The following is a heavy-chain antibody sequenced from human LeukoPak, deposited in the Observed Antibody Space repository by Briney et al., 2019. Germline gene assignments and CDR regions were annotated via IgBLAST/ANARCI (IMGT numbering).Heavy chain of an antibody. J-gene: IGHJ3*02. CDR2: IDSTGST. D-gene: IGHD5-18*01. Sequence: PGGSLRLSCATSGFTFSTSWMHWVRQAPGKGLVWVSFIDSTGSTYYADSVKGRFTISRDNSRNTLYLQMNSLRVEDTAVYYCARRERLGYSYGRGTLDIWGQGTMVTVSS. CDR3: ARRERLGYSYGRGTLDI. V-gene: IGHV3-66*01. CDR1: GFTFSTSW.